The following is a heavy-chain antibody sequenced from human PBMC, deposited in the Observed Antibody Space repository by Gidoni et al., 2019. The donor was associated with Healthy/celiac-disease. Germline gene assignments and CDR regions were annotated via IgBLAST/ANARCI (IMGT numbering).Heavy chain of an antibody. J-gene: IGHJ3*02. CDR2: ISGSGGST. CDR1: GFPFSTYA. Sequence: EVQLLESGGGLVQPGGSLRLSCAASGFPFSTYAMSWVRQATGQGLVWVAAISGSGGSTDYADSVKGRFTISRDNSKNTLYLQMNSLSAEDTAVYYCAKETSAVAGSGTDAFDIWGQGTMVTVSS. D-gene: IGHD6-19*01. V-gene: IGHV3-23*01. CDR3: AKETSAVAGSGTDAFDI.